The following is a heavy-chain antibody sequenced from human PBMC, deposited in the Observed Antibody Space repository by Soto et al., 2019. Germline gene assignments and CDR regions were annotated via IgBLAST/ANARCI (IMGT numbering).Heavy chain of an antibody. CDR1: GFTFDDYA. V-gene: IGHV3-9*01. CDR2: ISWNSGSI. Sequence: EVQLVESGGGLVQPGRSLRLSCAASGFTFDDYAMHWVRQAPGKGLEWVSGISWNSGSIGYADSVKGRFTISRDNAKNSLYLQMNSLRAEDTAVYYCASERGYDFWSGYFSPIYGMDVWGQGTTVTVSS. CDR3: ASERGYDFWSGYFSPIYGMDV. J-gene: IGHJ6*02. D-gene: IGHD3-3*01.